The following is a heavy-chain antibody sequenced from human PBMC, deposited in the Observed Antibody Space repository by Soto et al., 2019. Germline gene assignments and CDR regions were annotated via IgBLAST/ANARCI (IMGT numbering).Heavy chain of an antibody. CDR1: VGSFSFYY. CDR3: ARARYCNNRCGMDV. CDR2: INHSGST. J-gene: IGHJ6*01. D-gene: IGHD2-8*01. V-gene: IGHV4-34*01. Sequence: NPAETLCVNCAFSVGSFSFYYWDWIRQPPGKGLEWIGEINHSGSTNYNPSLKSRVTISVDTSKNQFSLKLSSVTAADTAVYYCARARYCNNRCGMDVWGQGTPVTVSS.